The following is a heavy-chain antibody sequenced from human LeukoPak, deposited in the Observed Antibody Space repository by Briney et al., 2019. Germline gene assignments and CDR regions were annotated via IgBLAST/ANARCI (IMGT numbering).Heavy chain of an antibody. J-gene: IGHJ4*02. CDR3: ARRGDCNIGTCYYFDY. D-gene: IGHD2/OR15-2a*01. V-gene: IGHV3-30*03. CDR2: ISYDGSDK. Sequence: GGSLRLSCAASGFTFSSYGMHWVRQAPGQGLEWVALISYDGSDKYYTDSVMGRFTISRDNSKNTLFLQMNSLRAEDTAVYYCARRGDCNIGTCYYFDYWGQGTQVTASS. CDR1: GFTFSSYG.